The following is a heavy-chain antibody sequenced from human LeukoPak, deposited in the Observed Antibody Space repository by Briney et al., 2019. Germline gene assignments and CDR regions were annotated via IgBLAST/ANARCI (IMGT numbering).Heavy chain of an antibody. CDR2: ISAYNGNT. CDR3: ATLAPYGSFDY. V-gene: IGHV1-18*04. D-gene: IGHD4-17*01. J-gene: IGHJ4*02. CDR1: GYIFPDYY. Sequence: ASVKVSCKGSGYIFPDYYIYWVRQAPGQGLEWMGWISAYNGNTNYAQKLQGRVTMTTDTSTSTAYMELRGLRSDDTAVYYCATLAPYGSFDYWGQGTLVTVSS.